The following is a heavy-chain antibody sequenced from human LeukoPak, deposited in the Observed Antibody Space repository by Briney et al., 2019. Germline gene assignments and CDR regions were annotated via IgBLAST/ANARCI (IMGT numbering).Heavy chain of an antibody. Sequence: GGSVRLSCAASGFTFSSYSMNWVRQAPGKGLEWVSYISSSSSTIYYADSVKGRFTISRDNAKNSLYLQMNSPRDEDTAVYYCARYSGSYRPFDYWGQGTLVTVSS. CDR2: ISSSSSTI. CDR3: ARYSGSYRPFDY. D-gene: IGHD1-26*01. CDR1: GFTFSSYS. V-gene: IGHV3-48*02. J-gene: IGHJ4*02.